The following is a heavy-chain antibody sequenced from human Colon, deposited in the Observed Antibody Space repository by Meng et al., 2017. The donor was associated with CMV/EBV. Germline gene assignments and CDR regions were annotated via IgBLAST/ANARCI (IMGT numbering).Heavy chain of an antibody. CDR3: ARVVLNFFDY. J-gene: IGHJ4*02. CDR2: IYNSGSA. D-gene: IGHD3-10*02. V-gene: IGHV4-39*07. Sequence: QPHLEWSRPGLVKPSETLSLTCTVSGGSFTSNSYFWGCIRQPPGKGLEYIGSIYNSGSAYYNPSLKSRVTISLDTSKNQFSLKLSSVTAADTAMYYCARVVLNFFDYWGQGTLVTVSS. CDR1: GGSFTSNSYF.